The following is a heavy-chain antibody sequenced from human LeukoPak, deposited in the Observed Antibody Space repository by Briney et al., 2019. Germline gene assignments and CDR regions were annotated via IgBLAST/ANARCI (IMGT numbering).Heavy chain of an antibody. Sequence: ASVKVSCKASRYTFTNQYIHWVRQAPGQGLEWMGIINPSGGGTSFARKFQGRVTMTRDTSTSTVYMDLGSLRSDDTAVYYCTYREYNYGPFDYWGQGTLVTVSS. CDR1: RYTFTNQY. J-gene: IGHJ4*02. V-gene: IGHV1-46*01. CDR3: TYREYNYGPFDY. D-gene: IGHD5-18*01. CDR2: INPSGGGT.